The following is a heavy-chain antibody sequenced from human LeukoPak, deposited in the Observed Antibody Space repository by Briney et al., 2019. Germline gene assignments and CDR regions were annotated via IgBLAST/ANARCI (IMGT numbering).Heavy chain of an antibody. D-gene: IGHD5-12*01. V-gene: IGHV1-69*06. J-gene: IGHJ4*02. CDR3: ARVPIVATITYFDY. CDR2: IIPIFGTA. Sequence: SVKVPCKASGGTFSSYAISWVRQAPGQGLEWMGGIIPIFGTANYAQKFQGRVTITADKSTSTAYMELSSLRSEDTAVYYCARVPIVATITYFDYWGQGTLVTVSS. CDR1: GGTFSSYA.